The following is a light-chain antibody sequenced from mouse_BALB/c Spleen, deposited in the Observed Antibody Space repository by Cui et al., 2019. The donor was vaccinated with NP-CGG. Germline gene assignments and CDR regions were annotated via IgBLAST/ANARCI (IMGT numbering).Light chain of an antibody. CDR3: ALWYSNHWV. CDR2: GTN. J-gene: IGLJ1*01. Sequence: QAVVTQESALTTSPGETVTLTCRSSTCAVTTSNYANWVQEKPDHLFTGLIGGTNNRAPGVPDRFSGSLIGDKAALTITGAQTEDETIYFCALWYSNHWVFGGGTKLTVL. CDR1: TCAVTTSNY. V-gene: IGLV1*01.